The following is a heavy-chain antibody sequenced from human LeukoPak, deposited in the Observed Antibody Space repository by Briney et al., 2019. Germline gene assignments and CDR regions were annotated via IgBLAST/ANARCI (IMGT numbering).Heavy chain of an antibody. CDR3: ATHTLGDPDAFDI. V-gene: IGHV3-48*03. J-gene: IGHJ3*02. Sequence: PGGSLRLSCAASGFTFSSYEMNWVRQAPGRGLEWVSFISRSGTTIYYADSVKGRFTISRDNAKNSLYLQMNSLKTEDTAVYYCATHTLGDPDAFDIWGQGTMVTVSS. CDR2: ISRSGTTI. D-gene: IGHD4-17*01. CDR1: GFTFSSYE.